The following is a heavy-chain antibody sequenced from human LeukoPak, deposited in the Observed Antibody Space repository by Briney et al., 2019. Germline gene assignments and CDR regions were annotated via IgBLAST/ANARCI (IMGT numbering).Heavy chain of an antibody. V-gene: IGHV1-46*01. D-gene: IGHD1-1*01. CDR1: GYTFSSYF. CDR2: INPTGGST. J-gene: IGHJ4*02. Sequence: ASVKVSCKASGYTFSSYFMHWVRQAPGQGLEWMGIINPTGGSTTYAQKFQGRVTMTRDTSTSTVYMELSSLRSEDTAVFYCARVSHNGSDYWGQGTLVTVSS. CDR3: ARVSHNGSDY.